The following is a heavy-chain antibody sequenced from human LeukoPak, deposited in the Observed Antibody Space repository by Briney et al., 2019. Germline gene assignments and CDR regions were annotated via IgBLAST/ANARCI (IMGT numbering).Heavy chain of an antibody. CDR2: IYYSGST. J-gene: IGHJ5*02. Sequence: SETLSLTCTVSGGSISSYYWSWIRQPPGKGLEWIGYIYYSGSTNYNPSLKSRVTISVDTSKNQFSLKLSSVTAADTTVYYCARLWFGEFSPFDPWGQGTLVTVSS. CDR3: ARLWFGEFSPFDP. D-gene: IGHD3-10*01. V-gene: IGHV4-59*08. CDR1: GGSISSYY.